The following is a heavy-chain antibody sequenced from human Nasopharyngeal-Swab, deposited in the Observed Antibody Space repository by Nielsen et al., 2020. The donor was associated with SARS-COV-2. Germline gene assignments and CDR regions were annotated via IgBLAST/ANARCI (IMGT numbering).Heavy chain of an antibody. D-gene: IGHD2-2*01. J-gene: IGHJ4*02. V-gene: IGHV3-21*01. Sequence: GESLKISCAASGFTFSDYTMNWVRQAPGQGLEWVSSISSSGSYMYYTDSVKGRFTMSRDNAKNSLYLQMNSLRVEDTAVYYCASDSRYWGQGTLVTVSS. CDR2: ISSSGSYM. CDR3: ASDSRY. CDR1: GFTFSDYT.